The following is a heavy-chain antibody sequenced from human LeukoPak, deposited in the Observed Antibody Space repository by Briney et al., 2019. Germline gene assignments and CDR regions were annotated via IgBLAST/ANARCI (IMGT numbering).Heavy chain of an antibody. CDR2: IYYSGST. Sequence: SETLSLTCTVSGGSISSYYWSWIRQPPGKGLEWIGYIYYSGSTNYNPSLKSQVTISVDTSKNQFSLKLSSVTAADTAVYYCARQSGYYSVDAFDIWGQGTMVTVSS. CDR3: ARQSGYYSVDAFDI. J-gene: IGHJ3*02. V-gene: IGHV4-59*01. CDR1: GGSISSYY. D-gene: IGHD3-22*01.